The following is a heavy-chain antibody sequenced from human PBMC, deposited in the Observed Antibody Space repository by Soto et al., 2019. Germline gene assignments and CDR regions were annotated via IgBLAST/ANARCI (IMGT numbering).Heavy chain of an antibody. Sequence: QVQLVESGGGVVQPGRSLRLSCAASGFTFSTYAMHWVRQAPGKGLEWVAVLSYDGSNKYYADSVKARFTISRDNSKNTLFLQINSLRAEDTAVYYCARETVAAFDYWGQGTLVTVSP. D-gene: IGHD6-19*01. CDR1: GFTFSTYA. J-gene: IGHJ4*02. CDR2: LSYDGSNK. CDR3: ARETVAAFDY. V-gene: IGHV3-30-3*01.